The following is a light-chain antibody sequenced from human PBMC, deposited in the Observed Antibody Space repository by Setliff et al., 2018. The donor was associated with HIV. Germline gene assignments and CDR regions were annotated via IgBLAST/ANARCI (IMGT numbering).Light chain of an antibody. CDR2: GAS. V-gene: IGKV3D-15*01. J-gene: IGKJ4*01. CDR3: QHYNNHPLI. CDR1: QSVSSN. Sequence: EIMMTQSPATLSVSPGERATLSCRASQSVSSNLAWYPQKFGQAPRLLIYGASTRATGIPVRFSGGGSGTEFTLTISSLQSEDSAVYYCQHYNNHPLIFGGGTKVDIK.